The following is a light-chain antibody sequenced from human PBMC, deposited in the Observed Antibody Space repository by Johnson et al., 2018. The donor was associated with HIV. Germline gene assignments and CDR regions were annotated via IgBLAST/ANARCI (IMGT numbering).Light chain of an antibody. CDR2: ENN. V-gene: IGLV1-51*02. Sequence: QSVLTQPPSLSATPGQKVTISCSGSSSNIGNNYVSWYQQLPETAPKLLIYENNKRPSGIPDRFSGSKSGTSATLGITGLQTGDEANYYCGTWDSSLSAGVFGTGTKVTVL. CDR1: SSNIGNNY. CDR3: GTWDSSLSAGV. J-gene: IGLJ1*01.